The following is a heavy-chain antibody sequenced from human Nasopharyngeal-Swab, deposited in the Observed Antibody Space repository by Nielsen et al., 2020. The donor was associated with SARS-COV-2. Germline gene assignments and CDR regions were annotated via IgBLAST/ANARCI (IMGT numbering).Heavy chain of an antibody. CDR3: ATPLGYSSSWYWVFDY. CDR2: INTNTGNP. J-gene: IGHJ4*02. D-gene: IGHD6-13*01. CDR1: GYTFTSYA. Sequence: ASVKVSCRASGYTFTSYAMNWVRQAPGQGLEWMGWINTNTGNPTYAQGFTGRFVFSLDTSVSTAYLQISSLKAEDTAVYYCATPLGYSSSWYWVFDYWGQGTLVTVSS. V-gene: IGHV7-4-1*02.